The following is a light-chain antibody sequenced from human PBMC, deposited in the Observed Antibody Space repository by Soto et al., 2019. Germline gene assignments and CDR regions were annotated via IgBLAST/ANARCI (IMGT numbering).Light chain of an antibody. V-gene: IGLV2-11*01. J-gene: IGLJ2*01. CDR2: DVS. CDR3: CSYAGSYTLV. CDR1: SSDVGGYNY. Sequence: QSVLTQPRSVSGSPGQSVTISCTGTSSDVGGYNYVSWYQQHPGKAPKLMIYDVSKRPSGVPDRFSGSKSGNTASLTISRLQAEDEADYYCCSYAGSYTLVFGGGTKVTVL.